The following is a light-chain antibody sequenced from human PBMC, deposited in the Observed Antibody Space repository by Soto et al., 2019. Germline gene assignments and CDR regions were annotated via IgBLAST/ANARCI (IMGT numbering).Light chain of an antibody. V-gene: IGKV3D-20*01. CDR1: QSVSNNY. J-gene: IGKJ1*01. Sequence: PGGRATLSCGASQSVSNNYLAWYQQRPGLAPRLLIYDASNRATGIPDRFSGSGSGTDFTLTISRLEPEDFAVYYCQQYGVSRTFGQGTKVDIK. CDR3: QQYGVSRT. CDR2: DAS.